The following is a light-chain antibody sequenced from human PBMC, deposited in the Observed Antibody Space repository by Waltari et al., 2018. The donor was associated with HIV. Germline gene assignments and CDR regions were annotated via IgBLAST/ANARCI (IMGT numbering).Light chain of an antibody. CDR1: DIGSKP. J-gene: IGLJ2*01. CDR3: HLWDGSTEHVI. Sequence: YVVTQSPSLSVARGQTARITCMGNDIGSKPVHWIQQKPGQAPVLLLYDDKDRPSGIPARFSGSNSGNTATLSISRVEVGDEADYYCHLWDGSTEHVIFGGGTRMTVL. CDR2: DDK. V-gene: IGLV3-21*02.